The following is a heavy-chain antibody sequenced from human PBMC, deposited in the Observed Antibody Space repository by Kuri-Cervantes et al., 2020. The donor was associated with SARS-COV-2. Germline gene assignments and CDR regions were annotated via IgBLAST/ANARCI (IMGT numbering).Heavy chain of an antibody. CDR1: GFTFSSYS. Sequence: GESLKISCAASGFTFSSYSMNWVRQAPGKGLEWVSSISGSSSYIYYADSVKGRFTISRDNAKNSLYLRMNSLRTEDTAVYYCASPSSGYSGGFDYWGQGTLVTVSS. J-gene: IGHJ4*02. V-gene: IGHV3-21*01. CDR3: ASPSSGYSGGFDY. D-gene: IGHD3-22*01. CDR2: ISGSSSYI.